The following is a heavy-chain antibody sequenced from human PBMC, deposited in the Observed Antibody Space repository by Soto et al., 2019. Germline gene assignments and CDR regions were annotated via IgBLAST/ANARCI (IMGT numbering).Heavy chain of an antibody. D-gene: IGHD3-16*01. V-gene: IGHV3-33*01. CDR2: IWDDGNQK. CDR3: VRGGKTAGAFDI. CDR1: GFTFSNYG. Sequence: LRLSCAASGFTFSNYGMHWVRQAPGKGLEWVAVIWDDGNQKYYVDSVKGRFTISRDNSENTMFLQMNSLTAEDTAVYYCVRGGKTAGAFDIWGQGTMVTVSS. J-gene: IGHJ3*02.